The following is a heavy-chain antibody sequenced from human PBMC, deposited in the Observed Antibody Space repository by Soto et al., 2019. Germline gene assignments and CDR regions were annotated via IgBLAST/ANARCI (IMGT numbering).Heavy chain of an antibody. D-gene: IGHD3-22*01. CDR1: GFTFSLYS. CDR3: VRARSTDSRPDY. V-gene: IGHV3-21*01. J-gene: IGHJ4*02. CDR2: ITSSSSYI. Sequence: GALRRSGAASGFTFSLYSMIWVRQAPGKGLEWVASITSSSSYIYYEDSLKGRFTISRDNAKNSLFLQLDSLRAEDTAVYFCVRARSTDSRPDYWGQGTLVTVSS.